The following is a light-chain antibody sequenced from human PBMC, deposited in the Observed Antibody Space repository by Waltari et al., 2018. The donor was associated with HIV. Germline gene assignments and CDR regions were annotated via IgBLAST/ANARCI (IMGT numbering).Light chain of an antibody. CDR2: WAS. CDR3: MQTLQTPRLT. V-gene: IGKV4-1*01. CDR1: QSVLYSSNNKNY. Sequence: DIVMTQSPDSLAVSLGERATINCKSSQSVLYSSNNKNYLAWYQQKPGQPPKLLIYWASTRESGVPDRFSGSGSGTDFTLTISSLQADDVGVYYCMQTLQTPRLTFGGGTTVEIK. J-gene: IGKJ4*01.